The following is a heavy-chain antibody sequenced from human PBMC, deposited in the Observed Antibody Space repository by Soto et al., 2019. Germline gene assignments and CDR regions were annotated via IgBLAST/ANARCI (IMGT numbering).Heavy chain of an antibody. D-gene: IGHD2-21*02. V-gene: IGHV3-33*01. CDR3: ARELGMCGGDCSPYYYYYGMAV. CDR2: IWYDGSNK. J-gene: IGHJ6*02. CDR1: VFTFSSYG. Sequence: VPLVESGGGVVQPGRSLRLSCAASVFTFSSYGMHWVRQAPGKGLEWVAVIWYDGSNKYYADSVKGRFTISRDNSKNTLYLQMNSLRAEDKAVYYCARELGMCGGDCSPYYYYYGMAVWGQGTTVTVS.